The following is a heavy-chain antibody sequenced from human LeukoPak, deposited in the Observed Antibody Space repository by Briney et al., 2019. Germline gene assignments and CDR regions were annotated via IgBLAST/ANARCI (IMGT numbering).Heavy chain of an antibody. CDR3: AQIRPSTYYDSSGSFDY. D-gene: IGHD3-22*01. V-gene: IGHV4-59*08. Sequence: PSETLSLTCTVSGGSISSYYWSWIRQPPGKGLECIGYIYYSGSTNYNPSLQSRVTISVDTSKNQFSLKLSSVTAADTAVYYCAQIRPSTYYDSSGSFDYWGQGTLVTVSS. CDR2: IYYSGST. CDR1: GGSISSYY. J-gene: IGHJ4*02.